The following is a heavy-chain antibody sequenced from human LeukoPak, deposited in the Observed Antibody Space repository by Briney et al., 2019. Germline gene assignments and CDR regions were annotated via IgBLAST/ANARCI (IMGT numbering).Heavy chain of an antibody. Sequence: PGGSLRLSCAASGFTFSSYWMSWVRQAPGKGLEWVSAIDGSGGSTYYADSVKGRFTISRDNSKITLYLQMNSLRAEDTAVYYCAKSYNGYESKPDYWGQGTLVTVSS. V-gene: IGHV3-23*01. J-gene: IGHJ4*02. CDR3: AKSYNGYESKPDY. CDR1: GFTFSSYW. CDR2: IDGSGGST. D-gene: IGHD5-12*01.